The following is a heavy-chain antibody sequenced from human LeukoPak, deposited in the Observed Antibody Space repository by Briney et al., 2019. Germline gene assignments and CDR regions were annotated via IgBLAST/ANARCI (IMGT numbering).Heavy chain of an antibody. Sequence: PSETLSLTCVVSGGSISSTSWWSWVRQPPGRGLEWIGETSQTGNTNYNPSLKSRVTISLDKSKNQFSLKLNSVTAADTAVYYCGVNGWYAIDFWGQGTLVTV. CDR1: GGSISSTSW. V-gene: IGHV4-4*02. D-gene: IGHD6-19*01. CDR2: TSQTGNT. J-gene: IGHJ4*02. CDR3: GVNGWYAIDF.